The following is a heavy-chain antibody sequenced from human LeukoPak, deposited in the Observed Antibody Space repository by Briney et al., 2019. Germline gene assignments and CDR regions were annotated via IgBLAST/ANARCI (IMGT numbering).Heavy chain of an antibody. CDR1: GGSISSGGYS. CDR3: ASRNGDDFDY. J-gene: IGHJ4*02. Sequence: PSQTLSLTCAVSGGSISSGGYSWSWLRQPPGKGLEWIGYIYHSGSTYYNPSLKSRVTISVDRSKNQFSLKLSSVTAADTAVYYGASRNGDDFDYWGQGTLVTVSS. V-gene: IGHV4-30-2*01. CDR2: IYHSGST. D-gene: IGHD4-17*01.